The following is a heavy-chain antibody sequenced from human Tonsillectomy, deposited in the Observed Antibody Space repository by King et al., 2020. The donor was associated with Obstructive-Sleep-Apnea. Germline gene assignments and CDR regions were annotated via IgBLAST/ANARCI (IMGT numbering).Heavy chain of an antibody. J-gene: IGHJ4*02. Sequence: DVQLVESGGGLVQPGRSLRLSCAASGFTFDDYAIHWVRQAPGKGLEWVSGISWNSDSINYADSVKGRFTISRDNARNSLYLQMNSLRSEDTSLYYCAKDTTHNVFYYFDYWGQGTLVTVSS. CDR1: GFTFDDYA. CDR3: AKDTTHNVFYYFDY. V-gene: IGHV3-9*01. D-gene: IGHD3-16*01. CDR2: ISWNSDSI.